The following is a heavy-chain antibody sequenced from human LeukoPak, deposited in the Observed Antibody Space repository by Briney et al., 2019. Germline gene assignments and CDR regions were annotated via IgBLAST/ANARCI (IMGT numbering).Heavy chain of an antibody. D-gene: IGHD6-13*01. CDR2: VSNSGSSI. CDR1: GFTFSDEY. V-gene: IGHV3-11*01. J-gene: IGHJ3*01. CDR3: ARDGAYSASNF. Sequence: GGSLRLSCAASGFTFSDEYMSWIRQAPGKGLEWISCVSNSGSSIYYADSVKGRFSISRDNVKNSLYLQMNSLRVEDTAVYYCARDGAYSASNFWGQGTMVAVSS.